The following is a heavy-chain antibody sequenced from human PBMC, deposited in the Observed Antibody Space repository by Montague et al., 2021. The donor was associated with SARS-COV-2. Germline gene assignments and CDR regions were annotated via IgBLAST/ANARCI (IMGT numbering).Heavy chain of an antibody. CDR3: ARQQAAARGAYSDY. CDR2: IFYSGNS. V-gene: IGHV4-39*01. CDR1: GGSISSSNYY. Sequence: SETLSLTCTVSGGSISSSNYYWAWIRQPPGKGLEWIGNIFYSGNSYYNPSLKSRVTISVDTSKNQFSLKVSSLTAADTAVFYCARQQAAARGAYSDYWGQGTLVTVSS. J-gene: IGHJ4*02. D-gene: IGHD6-13*01.